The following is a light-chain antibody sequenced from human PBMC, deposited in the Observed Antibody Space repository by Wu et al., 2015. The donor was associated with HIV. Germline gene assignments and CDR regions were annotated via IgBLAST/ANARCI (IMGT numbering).Light chain of an antibody. CDR1: RDISQF. CDR3: QKYNTAPWT. CDR2: AAS. J-gene: IGKJ1*01. V-gene: IGKV1-27*01. Sequence: SVRRQSHHHLPAKYRDISQFLASVSAETYGKPPKVLIYAASTLQSGVPXRFSGSGSGTDFTLTISSLQPEDVATYYCQKYNTAPWTFGQGTKVEMK.